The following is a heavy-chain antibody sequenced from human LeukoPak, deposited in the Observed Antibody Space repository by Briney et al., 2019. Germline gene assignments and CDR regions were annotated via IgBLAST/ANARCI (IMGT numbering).Heavy chain of an antibody. J-gene: IGHJ4*02. D-gene: IGHD5-18*01. CDR3: AKARGIQLWFLDY. CDR1: GFTFTSYA. V-gene: IGHV3-23*01. Sequence: GGSLRLSCAASGFTFTSYAMSWVRQAPGKGLEWVSAISGSGGNTYYADSVKGRFTISRDDSKNTLSLQMTSLRAEDTAVYYCAKARGIQLWFLDYWGQGTLVTVSS. CDR2: ISGSGGNT.